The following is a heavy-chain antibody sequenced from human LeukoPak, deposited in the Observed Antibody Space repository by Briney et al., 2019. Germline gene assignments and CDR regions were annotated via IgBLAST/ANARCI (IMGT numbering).Heavy chain of an antibody. CDR1: GGSTSSSSYY. D-gene: IGHD3-22*01. Sequence: PSETLSLTCTVSGGSTSSSSYYWSWIRQPPGKGLEWIGSIYYSGSTYYNPSLKSRVTISVDTSKNQFSLKLSSVTAADTAVYYCARPPYDSSPGGDYWGQGTLVTVSS. CDR2: IYYSGST. V-gene: IGHV4-39*01. J-gene: IGHJ4*02. CDR3: ARPPYDSSPGGDY.